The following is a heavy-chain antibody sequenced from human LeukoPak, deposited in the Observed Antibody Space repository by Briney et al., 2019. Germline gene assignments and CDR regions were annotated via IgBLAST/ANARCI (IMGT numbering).Heavy chain of an antibody. J-gene: IGHJ6*03. D-gene: IGHD6-19*01. Sequence: KGGESLKISCKGSGYSFTSYWIGWVRQMPGKGLEWMGIIYPGDSDTRYSPSFQGQVTISADKSISTAYLQWSSLKASDTAMYYCARSSGDSSEAYYMDVWGKGTTVTVSS. CDR2: IYPGDSDT. CDR3: ARSSGDSSEAYYMDV. V-gene: IGHV5-51*01. CDR1: GYSFTSYW.